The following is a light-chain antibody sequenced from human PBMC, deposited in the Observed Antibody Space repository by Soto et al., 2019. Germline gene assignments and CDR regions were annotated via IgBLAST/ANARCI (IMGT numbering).Light chain of an antibody. CDR1: QSISDS. Sequence: DIQMTQSPSTLSASVGDRVTITCRASQSISDSLAWYQQKPGKAPDLLISDVSSLERGVPSRFSGSGSGTEFTLTINSMQPDDFATYFCQQYNAYSRTFGRGTKVDIK. CDR3: QQYNAYSRT. CDR2: DVS. V-gene: IGKV1-5*01. J-gene: IGKJ1*01.